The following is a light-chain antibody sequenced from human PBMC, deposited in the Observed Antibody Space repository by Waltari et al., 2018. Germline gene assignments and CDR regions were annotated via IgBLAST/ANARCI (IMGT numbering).Light chain of an antibody. CDR3: SSYISSSTLEL. J-gene: IGLJ2*01. CDR2: EVS. CDR1: RTDVGAYNY. V-gene: IGLV2-14*01. Sequence: QSALTQPASVSGSPGQSITIPCNGTRTDVGAYNYVPWYQQHPGKAPILMIFEVSSRPSGVSNRFSGSKSGNTASLTISGLQAEDEADYYCSSYISSSTLELFGGGTSLTVL.